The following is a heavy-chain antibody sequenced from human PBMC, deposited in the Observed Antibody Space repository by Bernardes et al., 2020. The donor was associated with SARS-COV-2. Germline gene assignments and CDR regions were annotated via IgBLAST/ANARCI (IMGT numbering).Heavy chain of an antibody. CDR3: ARDEDIVGGLGAKPFDY. V-gene: IGHV1-18*01. Sequence: ASVKVSCKASGYTFTYYGISWVRQAPGQGLEYMGWISGSNGDTNYAQKFQDRVTMTTDTSTNTAYMELRSLRSDDTAVYYCARDEDIVGGLGAKPFDYWGQGTLVTVSS. CDR1: GYTFTYYG. J-gene: IGHJ4*02. D-gene: IGHD2-15*01. CDR2: ISGSNGDT.